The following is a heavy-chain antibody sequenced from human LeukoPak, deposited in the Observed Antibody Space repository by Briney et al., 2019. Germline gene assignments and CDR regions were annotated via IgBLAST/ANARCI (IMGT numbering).Heavy chain of an antibody. Sequence: GGSLRLSCAASGFTFSSYAMHWVRQAPGKGLEWVAVISYDGSNKYYADSVKGRFTISRDNSKNTLYLQMNSLRAEDTAVYYCARSLYSSSSYWGQGTLVTVSS. CDR2: ISYDGSNK. V-gene: IGHV3-30-3*01. D-gene: IGHD6-6*01. J-gene: IGHJ4*02. CDR3: ARSLYSSSSY. CDR1: GFTFSSYA.